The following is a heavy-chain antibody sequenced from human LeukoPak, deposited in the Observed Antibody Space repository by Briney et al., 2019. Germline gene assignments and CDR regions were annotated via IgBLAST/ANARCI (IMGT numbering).Heavy chain of an antibody. CDR2: IKQDGSER. CDR1: GFSMSVYW. J-gene: IGHJ6*04. D-gene: IGHD3-9*01. Sequence: PGGSLRLSCEASGFSMSVYWMSWVRQAPGKGLEWVGNIKQDGSERNYVDSVKGRFTISRDNAKNSLYLQMNSLRAEDTAVYYCVRGFDYWGKGTTVTVSS. CDR3: VRGFDY. V-gene: IGHV3-7*01.